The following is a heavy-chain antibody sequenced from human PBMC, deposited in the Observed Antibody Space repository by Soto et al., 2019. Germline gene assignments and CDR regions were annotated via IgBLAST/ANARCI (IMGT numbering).Heavy chain of an antibody. V-gene: IGHV1-3*01. D-gene: IGHD3-3*01. CDR3: ARDFNFWSGYMWFDP. CDR2: INAGNGNT. Sequence: ASVEVSCKASGYTFTSYAMHWVRQAPGQRLEWMGWINAGNGNTKYSQKFQGRVTVTRDTSASTAYMELSSLRSEDTAVYYCARDFNFWSGYMWFDPWGPGTLVTISS. CDR1: GYTFTSYA. J-gene: IGHJ5*02.